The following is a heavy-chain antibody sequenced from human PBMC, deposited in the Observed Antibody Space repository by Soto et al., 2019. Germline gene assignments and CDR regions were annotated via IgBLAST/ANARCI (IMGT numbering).Heavy chain of an antibody. CDR1: GFTFNNYA. CDR2: ISYDGSNK. V-gene: IGHV3-30-3*01. Sequence: QVQLVESGGGVVQPGRSLRLSCAASGFTFNNYAMHWVRQAPGKGLEWVAVISYDGSNKYDADSVKGRFTISRDNSKSTLYLQMNSLRVEDTAVYYCARDPHSSLWYGGLDVWGQGTTVTVYS. D-gene: IGHD6-13*01. CDR3: ARDPHSSLWYGGLDV. J-gene: IGHJ6*02.